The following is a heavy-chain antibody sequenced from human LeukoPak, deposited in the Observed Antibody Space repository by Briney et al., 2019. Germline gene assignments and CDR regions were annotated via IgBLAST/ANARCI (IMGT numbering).Heavy chain of an antibody. J-gene: IGHJ4*02. CDR2: INPNSGGT. V-gene: IGHV1-2*06. CDR1: GYTFTGYY. CDR3: ATKASYDSSGYYYVSLDY. Sequence: ASVKVSCKASGYTFTGYYMHWVRQAPGQGLEWMGRINPNSGGTNYAQKFQGRVTMTRDTSISTAYMELSRLRPDDTAVYYCATKASYDSSGYYYVSLDYWGQGTLVTVSS. D-gene: IGHD3-22*01.